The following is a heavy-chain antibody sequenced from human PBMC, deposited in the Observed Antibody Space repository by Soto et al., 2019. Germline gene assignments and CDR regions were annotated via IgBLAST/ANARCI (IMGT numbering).Heavy chain of an antibody. J-gene: IGHJ4*02. CDR1: GFTFSSYG. Sequence: ESGGGVVQPGRSLRLSCAASGFTFSSYGMHWVCQAPGKGLEWVAVISYDGSNKYYADSVKGRFTISRDNSKNTLYLQMNSLRAEDTAVYYCAKDLSDIVTYYFDYWGQGTLVTVSS. CDR2: ISYDGSNK. V-gene: IGHV3-30*18. D-gene: IGHD5-12*01. CDR3: AKDLSDIVTYYFDY.